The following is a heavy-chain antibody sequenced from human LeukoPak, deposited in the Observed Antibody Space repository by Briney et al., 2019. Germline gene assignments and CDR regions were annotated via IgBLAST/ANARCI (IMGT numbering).Heavy chain of an antibody. CDR2: ISGSGGST. V-gene: IGHV3-23*01. J-gene: IGHJ6*02. CDR1: GFTFSSYA. CDR3: AKDKVGTAMTYYYYYGMDV. D-gene: IGHD5-18*01. Sequence: GGSLRLSCAASGFTFSSYAMSWVRQALGKGLEWVSAISGSGGSTYYADSVKGRFTISRDNSKNTLYLQMNSLRAEDTAVYYCAKDKVGTAMTYYYYYGMDVWGQGTTVTVSS.